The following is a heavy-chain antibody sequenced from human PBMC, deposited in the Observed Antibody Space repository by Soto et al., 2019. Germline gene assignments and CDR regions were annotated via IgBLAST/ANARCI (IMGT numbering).Heavy chain of an antibody. J-gene: IGHJ4*01. CDR1: GGTFSSYA. CDR3: ATAGIVVTSQPQLGY. D-gene: IGHD1-26*01. CDR2: IIPIFGTA. V-gene: IGHV1-69*13. Sequence: SVKVSCKASGGTFSSYAISWVRQAPGQGLEWMGGIIPIFGTANYAQKFQGRVTITADESTSTAYMELSSLRSEDTAVYYCATAGIVVTSQPQLGYWGHGILVTVSS.